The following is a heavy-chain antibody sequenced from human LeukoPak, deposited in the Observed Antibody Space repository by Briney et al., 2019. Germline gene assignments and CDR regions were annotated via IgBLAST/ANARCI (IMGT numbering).Heavy chain of an antibody. Sequence: GGSLRLSCAASGFTFSSYGMHWVRQAPGKGLEGVAVISYEGSKKYYADSVKGRFTISNDNSTKPLYLQMNSLRAEDTAVYYCAKDLRYDSSGYPTHYYYYYGMDVWGQGTTVTVSS. CDR1: GFTFSSYG. V-gene: IGHV3-30*18. D-gene: IGHD3-22*01. CDR2: ISYEGSKK. J-gene: IGHJ6*02. CDR3: AKDLRYDSSGYPTHYYYYYGMDV.